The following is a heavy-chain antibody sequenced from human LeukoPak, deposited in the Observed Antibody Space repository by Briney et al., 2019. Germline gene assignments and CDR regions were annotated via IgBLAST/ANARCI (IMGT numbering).Heavy chain of an antibody. D-gene: IGHD1-20*01. V-gene: IGHV1-69*13. CDR3: ARATPFNWNDRNPYYFDY. Sequence: GASVKVSCKASGGTFVSSYGISWVRQAPGQGLEWMGGIIPIFGSANYAQMFQGRVTITADDSTSTAYMELSSLRSEDTAVYYCARATPFNWNDRNPYYFDYWGQGTLGTVSS. CDR2: IIPIFGSA. J-gene: IGHJ4*02. CDR1: GGTFVSSYG.